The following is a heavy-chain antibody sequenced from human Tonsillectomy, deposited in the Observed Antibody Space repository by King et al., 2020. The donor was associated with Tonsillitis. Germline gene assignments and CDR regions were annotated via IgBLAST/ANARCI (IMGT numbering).Heavy chain of an antibody. CDR2: IYSGGST. V-gene: IGHV3-66*01. CDR3: ARCPLIHDYCGSGSYAMDV. J-gene: IGHJ6*01. Sequence: VQLVESGGGLVQPGGSLRLSCAASGFTVSSNYMSWVRQAPGKGLEWVAVIYSGGSTYYADSVKGRFTISRDNSKNTLYLQMNSLRAEDTAVYYCARCPLIHDYCGSGSYAMDVWVRGTKATVSS. CDR1: GFTVSSNY. D-gene: IGHD3-10*01.